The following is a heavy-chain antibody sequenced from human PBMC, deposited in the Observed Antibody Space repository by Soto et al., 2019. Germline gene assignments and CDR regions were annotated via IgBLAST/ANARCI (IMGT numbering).Heavy chain of an antibody. CDR1: GGSFSGYY. J-gene: IGHJ5*02. Sequence: QVQLQQWGAGLLKPSETLSLTCAVYGGSFSGYYWSWIRQPPGKGLEWIGEINHSGSTNYNPSLKSRVTISVDTSKNQFSLQLSSVTAADTAVYYCAREVDSSGYYYGGENWFDPWGQGTLVTVSS. V-gene: IGHV4-34*01. CDR3: AREVDSSGYYYGGENWFDP. D-gene: IGHD3-22*01. CDR2: INHSGST.